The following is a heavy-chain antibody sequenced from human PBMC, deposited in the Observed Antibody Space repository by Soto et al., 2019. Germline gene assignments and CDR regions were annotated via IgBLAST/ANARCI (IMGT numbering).Heavy chain of an antibody. CDR3: AREGSGYNF. Sequence: ETLSLTCSVSGYSISSGFYWDWIRQPPGKGLEWIGSIYYRGNTYYNPSHNGRITISLDTSKNQFSLRLTSVTAADTAVYYCAREGSGYNFWGQVTQVTVSS. CDR2: IYYRGNT. V-gene: IGHV4-38-2*02. CDR1: GYSISSGFY. J-gene: IGHJ4*02. D-gene: IGHD5-12*01.